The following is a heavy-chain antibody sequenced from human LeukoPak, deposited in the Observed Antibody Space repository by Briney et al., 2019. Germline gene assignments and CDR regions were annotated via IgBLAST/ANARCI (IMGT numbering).Heavy chain of an antibody. CDR3: SAGVGRTDFGY. CDR1: GFTFSNAW. D-gene: IGHD1/OR15-1a*01. CDR2: IKSKTDDGTR. V-gene: IGHV3-15*07. J-gene: IGHJ4*02. Sequence: PGGSLRLSCAASGFTFSNAWMNWVRQAPGKGLEWVGRIKSKTDDGTRDFAAPVKGRFTISRDDSKNTLYLQMNSLKIEDTAVYYCSAGVGRTDFGYWGQGTLVTVSS.